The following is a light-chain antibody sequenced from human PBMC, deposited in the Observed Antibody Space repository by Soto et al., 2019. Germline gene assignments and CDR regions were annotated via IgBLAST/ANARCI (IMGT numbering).Light chain of an antibody. CDR2: DAS. Sequence: EIVLTQSPATLSLSPGERATLFCRASQSVSSYFAWYQQKPGHAPNLLIYDASNRATGIPARFSGSGSATDFTLTISSLEPEDFAVYYCQQRSNSALTFGQGARRAIK. J-gene: IGKJ5*01. CDR3: QQRSNSALT. CDR1: QSVSSY. V-gene: IGKV3-11*01.